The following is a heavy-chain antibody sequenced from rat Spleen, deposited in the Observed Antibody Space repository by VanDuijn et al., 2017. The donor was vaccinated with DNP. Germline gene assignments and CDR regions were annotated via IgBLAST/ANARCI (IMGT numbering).Heavy chain of an antibody. CDR2: IIYDGGST. J-gene: IGHJ2*01. Sequence: EVQLVESGGGLVQPGRSLKLSCAASGFTFSDFNMAWVRQAPKKGLEWVATIIYDGGSTYYPDSVKGRFTISRDNAKSSLYLQMSSLRSEDTATYYCASWAPIAPLSTSNYWGQGVMVTVSS. CDR3: ASWAPIAPLSTSNY. V-gene: IGHV5S10*01. CDR1: GFTFSDFN. D-gene: IGHD1-2*01.